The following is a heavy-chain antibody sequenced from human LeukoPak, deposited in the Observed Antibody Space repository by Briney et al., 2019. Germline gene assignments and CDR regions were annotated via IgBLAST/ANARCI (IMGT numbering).Heavy chain of an antibody. CDR3: AKGEYGPYDY. CDR2: ISGSGGST. CDR1: GFTFSDYY. Sequence: GGSLRPSCAASGFTFSDYYMSWIRQAPGKGLEWVSAISGSGGSTYYADSVKGRFTISRDNSKNTLYLQMNSLRAEDTAVYYCAKGEYGPYDYWGQGTLVTVSS. D-gene: IGHD2/OR15-2a*01. J-gene: IGHJ4*02. V-gene: IGHV3-23*01.